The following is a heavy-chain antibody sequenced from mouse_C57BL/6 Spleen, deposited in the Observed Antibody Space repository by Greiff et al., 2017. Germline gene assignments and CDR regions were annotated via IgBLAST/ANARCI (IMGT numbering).Heavy chain of an antibody. CDR2: INPSTGGT. CDR1: GYSFTGYY. J-gene: IGHJ1*03. V-gene: IGHV1-42*01. Sequence: EVQLQESGPELVKPGASVKISCKASGYSFTGYYMNWVKQSPEKSLEWIGEINPSTGGTTYNQKFKAKATLTVDKSSSTAYMQLKSLTSEGSDVYYCARCDGYPYWYLDVWGTGTTVTVSS. CDR3: ARCDGYPYWYLDV. D-gene: IGHD2-3*01.